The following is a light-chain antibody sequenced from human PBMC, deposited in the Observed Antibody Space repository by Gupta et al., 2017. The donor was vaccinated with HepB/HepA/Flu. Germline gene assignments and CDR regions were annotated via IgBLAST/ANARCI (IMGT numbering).Light chain of an antibody. J-gene: IGLJ2*01. V-gene: IGLV2-11*01. CDR2: DVS. CDR1: SSDIGAYNY. CDR3: CSYAGSYTFEV. Sequence: QSALTQPRSVSGSPGQSVTLSCTGTSSDIGAYNYVSWYQQHPNKAPKLMIYDVSKRPSGVPDRFSGSKSGNTASLTISGLQAEDEADYYCCSYAGSYTFEVFGGGTKLTVL.